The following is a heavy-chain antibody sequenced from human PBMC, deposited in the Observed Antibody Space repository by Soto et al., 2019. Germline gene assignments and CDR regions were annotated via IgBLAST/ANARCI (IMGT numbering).Heavy chain of an antibody. Sequence: QVQLQESGPGLVKPSQTLSLTCTVSGGSISSGGYYWSWIRQHPGKGLEWIGYIYYSGSTYYNPSLKSRVTISVDTSKNQLSLKLSSVIAAETAVYYCARAIVLVPAATQAYYYGMDVWGQGTTVTVSS. D-gene: IGHD2-2*01. CDR1: GGSISSGGYY. CDR2: IYYSGST. V-gene: IGHV4-31*03. J-gene: IGHJ6*02. CDR3: ARAIVLVPAATQAYYYGMDV.